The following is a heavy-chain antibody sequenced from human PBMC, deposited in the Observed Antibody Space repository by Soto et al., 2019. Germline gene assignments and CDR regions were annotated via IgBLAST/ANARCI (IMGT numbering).Heavy chain of an antibody. CDR1: GYTFTSYG. CDR3: ARRITMVRGSISTPLYYYYGMDV. CDR2: ISAYNGNT. V-gene: IGHV1-18*01. Sequence: QVQLVQSGAEVKKPGASVKVSCKASGYTFTSYGISWVRQAPGQGLEWMGWISAYNGNTNYAQKLQGRVTMTTDTSESTAYMELRSLRSDDTAVYYCARRITMVRGSISTPLYYYYGMDVWGQGTTVTVSS. D-gene: IGHD3-10*01. J-gene: IGHJ6*02.